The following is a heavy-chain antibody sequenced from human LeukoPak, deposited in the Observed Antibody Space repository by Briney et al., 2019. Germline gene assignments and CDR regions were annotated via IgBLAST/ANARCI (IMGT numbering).Heavy chain of an antibody. Sequence: VKVSCKASGYTFTGYYMHWVRQAPGQGLEWMGGIIPIFGTANYAQKFQGRVTITADESTSTAYMELSSLRSEDTAVYYCARSYGSGSYYRNPFDYWGQGTLVTVSS. V-gene: IGHV1-69*13. CDR2: IIPIFGTA. CDR3: ARSYGSGSYYRNPFDY. J-gene: IGHJ4*02. CDR1: GYTFTGYY. D-gene: IGHD3-10*01.